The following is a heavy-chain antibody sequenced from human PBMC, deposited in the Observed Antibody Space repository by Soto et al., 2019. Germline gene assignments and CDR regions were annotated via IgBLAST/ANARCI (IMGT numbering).Heavy chain of an antibody. Sequence: PGGSLRLSCAASGFTFSSYAMHWVRQAPGKGLEWVAVISYDGSNKYYADSVKGRFTISRDNSKNTLYLQMNSLRAEDTAVYYCARDLGKTPIAAAPDYWGQGTLVTVSS. CDR1: GFTFSSYA. V-gene: IGHV3-30-3*01. CDR3: ARDLGKTPIAAAPDY. CDR2: ISYDGSNK. D-gene: IGHD6-13*01. J-gene: IGHJ4*02.